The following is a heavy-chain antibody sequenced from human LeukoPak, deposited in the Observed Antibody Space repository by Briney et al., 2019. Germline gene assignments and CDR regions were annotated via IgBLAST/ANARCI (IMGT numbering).Heavy chain of an antibody. J-gene: IGHJ5*02. CDR1: GGSVSSGAYY. Sequence: SETLSLTCNVSGGSVSSGAYYWSWVRQPPGKGLDWIGYVSYSGSAEYNPSLKSRVTMSVDTTTNQFSLKLSSVTAADTAVYYCARKGPNDGAFDPWGQGTLVTVSS. D-gene: IGHD1-1*01. CDR3: ARKGPNDGAFDP. V-gene: IGHV4-61*08. CDR2: VSYSGSA.